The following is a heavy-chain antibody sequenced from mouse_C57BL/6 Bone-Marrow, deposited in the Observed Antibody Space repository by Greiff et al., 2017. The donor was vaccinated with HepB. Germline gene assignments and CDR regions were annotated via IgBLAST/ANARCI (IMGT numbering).Heavy chain of an antibody. CDR1: GYTFTSYW. CDR2: IHPSDSDT. V-gene: IGHV1-74*01. D-gene: IGHD1-1*01. CDR3: ASAEGDYYGSTWFAY. Sequence: QVQLKQPGAELVKPGASVKVSCKASGYTFTSYWMHWVKQRPGQGLEWIGRIHPSDSDTNYNQKFKGKATLTVDKSSSTAYMQLSSLTSEDSAVYYCASAEGDYYGSTWFAYWGQGTLVTVSA. J-gene: IGHJ3*01.